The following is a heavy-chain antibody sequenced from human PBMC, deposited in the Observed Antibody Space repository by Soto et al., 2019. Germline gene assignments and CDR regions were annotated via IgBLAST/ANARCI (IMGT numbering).Heavy chain of an antibody. Sequence: SCAASGFTFDSYAMNWVRQAPGKGLEWVSAISVNGHDTYYADSVKGRFTISRDNSKNTLYLQMNSLRAEDTAVYYCAKGPAPYYYYGVDVWGQGTAVTVSS. J-gene: IGHJ6*02. CDR3: AKGPAPYYYYGVDV. V-gene: IGHV3-23*01. CDR2: ISVNGHDT. CDR1: GFTFDSYA.